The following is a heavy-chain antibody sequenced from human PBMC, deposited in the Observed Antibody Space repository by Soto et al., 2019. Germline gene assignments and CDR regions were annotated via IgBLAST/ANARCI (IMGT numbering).Heavy chain of an antibody. Sequence: QVQLEQSGAEVKKPGSSVKVSCKASGGTLSDHGVAWLRQAPGQGLEWMGGTIPVFNTAKYAQKLQGRVTVTADKFKNIAYMELSSLRSEDTAFYFCARGVYGSGNYYTGPSAFDIWGQGTMVIVSS. CDR2: TIPVFNTA. D-gene: IGHD3-10*01. V-gene: IGHV1-69*06. CDR3: ARGVYGSGNYYTGPSAFDI. CDR1: GGTLSDHG. J-gene: IGHJ3*02.